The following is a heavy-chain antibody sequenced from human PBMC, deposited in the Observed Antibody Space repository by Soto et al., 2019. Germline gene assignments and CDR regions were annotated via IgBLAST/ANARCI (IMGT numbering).Heavy chain of an antibody. D-gene: IGHD3-22*01. V-gene: IGHV1-18*01. CDR3: ARGPTDYYDNSANYFLDY. Sequence: QVQLVQSGAEVKKPGASVKVSCKASGYTFITYGVSWVRQAPGQGLDWLGWISTYNGNTRYAERLQGRVTMTTDTTTNTAYMELRXLRSDDTAVYYCARGPTDYYDNSANYFLDYWGQGTLVTVSS. J-gene: IGHJ4*02. CDR2: ISTYNGNT. CDR1: GYTFITYG.